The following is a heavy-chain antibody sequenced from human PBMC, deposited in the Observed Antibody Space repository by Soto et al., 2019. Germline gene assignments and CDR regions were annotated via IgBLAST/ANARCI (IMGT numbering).Heavy chain of an antibody. CDR1: GSTFEDYA. J-gene: IGHJ6*04. Sequence: EVQLVESGGGLVQPGGSLTLSRVASGSTFEDYAMHWVRQAPGKGLEWVAGIYWGSNRIDYADSVRGRFATSRDNAERSLYLQMNSLTGDDTAFYYCTKDVTAGGADVWGKGTMVTVSS. CDR2: IYWGSNRI. CDR3: TKDVTAGGADV. V-gene: IGHV3-9*01. D-gene: IGHD2-21*01.